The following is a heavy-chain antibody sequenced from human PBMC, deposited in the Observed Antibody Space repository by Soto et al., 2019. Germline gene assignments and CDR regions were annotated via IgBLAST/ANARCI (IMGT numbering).Heavy chain of an antibody. D-gene: IGHD4-4*01. Sequence: EVQLLESGGGLVQPGGSLRLSCAASGLTFSGYGMSWVRQAPGTGLEWVSAISGSGSTTYYADSVKGRFTISRDDSKNNLCLQMNSLRAEDTAVYYCVTRSRGLQSSPPLLDSWGQGTLVTVSS. CDR1: GLTFSGYG. J-gene: IGHJ4*02. CDR2: ISGSGSTT. V-gene: IGHV3-23*01. CDR3: VTRSRGLQSSPPLLDS.